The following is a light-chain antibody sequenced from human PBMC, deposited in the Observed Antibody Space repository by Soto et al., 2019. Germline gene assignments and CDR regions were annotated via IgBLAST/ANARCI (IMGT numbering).Light chain of an antibody. J-gene: IGKJ4*01. CDR1: QSVSSSY. V-gene: IGKV3-20*01. Sequence: EIVLTQSLGTLSLSPGERATLSCRASQSVSSSYLAWYQQKPGQAPRLLIYGASSRVTGIPDRFSGSGSGTDFTLTISRLEPYEFAVYYCHQDDSSPLTFGGGTKVEIK. CDR3: HQDDSSPLT. CDR2: GAS.